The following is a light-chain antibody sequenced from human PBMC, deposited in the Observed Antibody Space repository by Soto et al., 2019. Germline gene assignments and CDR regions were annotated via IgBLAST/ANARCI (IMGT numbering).Light chain of an antibody. CDR3: GTWDSSLGWV. V-gene: IGLV1-51*02. CDR1: SSNIGNNY. Sequence: QAVVTQPPSVSAAPGQKVTISCSGSSSNIGNNYVSWYQQLPGTAPKLLIYENNKRPSGIPDRFSGSKSGTSATLGITGLQTGDEADYYCGTWDSSLGWVFGGGTKVTVL. J-gene: IGLJ3*02. CDR2: ENN.